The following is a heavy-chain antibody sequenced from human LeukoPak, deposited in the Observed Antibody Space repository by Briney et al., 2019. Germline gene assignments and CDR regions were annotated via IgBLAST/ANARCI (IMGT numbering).Heavy chain of an antibody. J-gene: IGHJ2*01. CDR2: IGTAGDT. V-gene: IGHV3-13*01. D-gene: IGHD5-12*01. CDR3: ARVRKYSGYYSWYFDL. CDR1: GFTFSSYD. Sequence: GGSLRLSCAASGFTFSSYDMHWVRQATGKGLEWVSAIGTAGDTYYPGPVKGRFTISRENAKNSLYLQMNSLRAGDTAVYYCARVRKYSGYYSWYFDLWGRGTLVSVSS.